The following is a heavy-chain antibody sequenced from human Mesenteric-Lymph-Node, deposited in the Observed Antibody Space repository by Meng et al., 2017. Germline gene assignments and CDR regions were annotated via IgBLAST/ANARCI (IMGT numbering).Heavy chain of an antibody. J-gene: IGHJ3*01. CDR3: VRGGGSFDF. V-gene: IGHV3-7*01. D-gene: IGHD2-15*01. Sequence: GESLKISCAASGFTFSDYGVHWVRQAPGKGLEWVANIKQDASSTYYVDSVRGRFTISRDNAKDSLYLQMNSLRVEDTAVYYCVRGGGSFDFWGQGTLVTVSS. CDR1: GFTFSDYG. CDR2: IKQDASST.